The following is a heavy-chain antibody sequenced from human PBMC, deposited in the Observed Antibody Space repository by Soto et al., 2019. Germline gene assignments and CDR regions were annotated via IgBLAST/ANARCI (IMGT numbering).Heavy chain of an antibody. J-gene: IGHJ5*02. CDR2: INAGNGNT. D-gene: IGHD2-2*01. V-gene: IGHV1-3*01. Sequence: ASVKVSCKASGYTFTSYAMHWVRQAPGQRLEWMGWINAGNGNTKYSQKFQGRVTITRDTSASTAYMELSSLRSEDTAVYYCARDIVVAPAATEGLDPWGQGTLVTVSS. CDR1: GYTFTSYA. CDR3: ARDIVVAPAATEGLDP.